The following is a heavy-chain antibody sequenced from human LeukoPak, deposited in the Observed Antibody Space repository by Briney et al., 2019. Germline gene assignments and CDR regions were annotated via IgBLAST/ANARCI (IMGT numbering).Heavy chain of an antibody. CDR1: GGSISSYY. CDR3: ARGDDNTGFDALDI. D-gene: IGHD3-22*01. CDR2: IYYSGST. Sequence: SETLSLTCTVSGGSISSYYWSWIRQPPGKGLEWIAYIYYSGSTNYNPSLKSRVTISVDTSKNQFSLKLSSVTAADTAVYYCARGDDNTGFDALDIWGHGTMVTVSS. J-gene: IGHJ3*02. V-gene: IGHV4-59*01.